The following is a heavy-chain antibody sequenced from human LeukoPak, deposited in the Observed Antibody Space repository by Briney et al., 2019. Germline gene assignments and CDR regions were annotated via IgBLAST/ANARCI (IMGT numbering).Heavy chain of an antibody. J-gene: IGHJ6*03. CDR3: AKNRASSGYSAMDV. Sequence: GGSLRLSCAASGFTFSSYAMSWVRQAPGKGLEWVSGISGSGGSTYYADSAKGRFTISRDNYKNTLYLQMSSLRAEDTAVYYCAKNRASSGYSAMDVWGKGTTVIVSS. D-gene: IGHD3-22*01. CDR1: GFTFSSYA. V-gene: IGHV3-23*01. CDR2: ISGSGGST.